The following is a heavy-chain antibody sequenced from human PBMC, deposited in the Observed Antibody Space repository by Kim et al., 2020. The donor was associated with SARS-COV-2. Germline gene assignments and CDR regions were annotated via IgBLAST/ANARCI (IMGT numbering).Heavy chain of an antibody. CDR3: ARDWNYYYGMDV. V-gene: IGHV6-1*01. D-gene: IGHD3-3*01. J-gene: IGHJ6*02. Sequence: DYAVSVKSRITINPDTSKNQFSLQLNSVTPEDTAVYYCARDWNYYYGMDVWGQGTTVTVSS.